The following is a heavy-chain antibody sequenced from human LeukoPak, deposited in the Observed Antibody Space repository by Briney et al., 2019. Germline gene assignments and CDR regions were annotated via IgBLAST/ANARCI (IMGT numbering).Heavy chain of an antibody. V-gene: IGHV3-20*04. CDR1: GFTFDDYA. CDR3: ARVDSDCTGGSCYTGLFDY. D-gene: IGHD2-15*01. J-gene: IGHJ4*02. CDR2: INSKGGSI. Sequence: PGGSLRLSCAASGFTFDDYAMSWVRQAPGKGLEWVPGINSKGGSIGYADSVKGRFTISRDNAENSLYLQMNSLRAEDTALYYCARVDSDCTGGSCYTGLFDYWGQGTLVTVSS.